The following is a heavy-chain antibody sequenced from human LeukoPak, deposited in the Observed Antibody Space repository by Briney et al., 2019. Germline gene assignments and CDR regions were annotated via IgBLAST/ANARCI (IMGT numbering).Heavy chain of an antibody. J-gene: IGHJ6*02. Sequence: GGSLRLSCAASGFTFSSYSMNWVRQAPGKGLEWVSSISSSSYVYYADSVKGRFTISRDNAKNSLYLQMNSLRAEDTAVYYCARGATGYCSSTSCYALGDYYYYYGMDVWGQGTTVTVSS. CDR2: ISSSSYV. D-gene: IGHD2-2*03. CDR3: ARGATGYCSSTSCYALGDYYYYYGMDV. CDR1: GFTFSSYS. V-gene: IGHV3-21*01.